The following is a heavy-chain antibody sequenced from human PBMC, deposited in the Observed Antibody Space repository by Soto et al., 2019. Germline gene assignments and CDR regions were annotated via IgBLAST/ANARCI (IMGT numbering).Heavy chain of an antibody. CDR3: ARGPLGTYYYDSSGEENAFDI. V-gene: IGHV4-34*01. Sequence: PSETLSLTCAVYGGSFSGYYWSWIRQPPGKGLEWIGEINHSGSTNYNPSLKSRVTISVDTSKNQFSLKLSSVTAADTAVYYCARGPLGTYYYDSSGEENAFDIWGQGTMVT. J-gene: IGHJ3*02. D-gene: IGHD3-22*01. CDR2: INHSGST. CDR1: GGSFSGYY.